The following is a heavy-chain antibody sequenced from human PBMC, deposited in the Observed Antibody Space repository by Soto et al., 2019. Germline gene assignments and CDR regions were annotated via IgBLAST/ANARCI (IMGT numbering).Heavy chain of an antibody. D-gene: IGHD3-10*01. CDR2: INPATGDT. Sequence: QVHLVQSGAEVQKPGASVRISCQASGYAFTTSAIHWVRQAPGQSLEWMGWINPATGDTKYSQSVGGRVTFALDTSATTDYMDLSSLASHDTAVYYCARAAGRSKLLPYYFHPWGQGTLVTVSS. J-gene: IGHJ5*02. CDR3: ARAAGRSKLLPYYFHP. V-gene: IGHV1-3*01. CDR1: GYAFTTSA.